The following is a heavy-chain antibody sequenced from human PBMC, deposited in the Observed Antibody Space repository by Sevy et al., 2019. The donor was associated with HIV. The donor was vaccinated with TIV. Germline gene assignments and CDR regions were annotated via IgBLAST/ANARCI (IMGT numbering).Heavy chain of an antibody. CDR3: ARKSVSYSHFDY. J-gene: IGHJ4*02. Sequence: GGSLRLSCAASGFTFSRYWMSWVRQAPGKGLEWVANIKVDGSEKYYVDSVKGRFTISRDNARNSLYLQMNSLRAEDTAVYYCARKSVSYSHFDYWGQGTLVTVSS. CDR1: GFTFSRYW. V-gene: IGHV3-7*03. CDR2: IKVDGSEK. D-gene: IGHD1-26*01.